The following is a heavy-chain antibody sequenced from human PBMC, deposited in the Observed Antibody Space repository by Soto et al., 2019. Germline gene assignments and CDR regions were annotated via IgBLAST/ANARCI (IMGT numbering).Heavy chain of an antibody. CDR1: GYTFTGYY. Sequence: GASVKVSCKSSGYTFTGYYMHWVRQVPGQGLGWMGWINPNSGGTNYAQKFQGWVTMTRDTSISTAYMELSRLRSDDTAVYYCAREDKWIKFMDVWGQGTTVTVSS. CDR3: AREDKWIKFMDV. CDR2: INPNSGGT. D-gene: IGHD5-12*01. V-gene: IGHV1-2*04. J-gene: IGHJ6*02.